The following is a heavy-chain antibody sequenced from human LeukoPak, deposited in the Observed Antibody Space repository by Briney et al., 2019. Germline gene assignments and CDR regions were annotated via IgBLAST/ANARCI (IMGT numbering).Heavy chain of an antibody. CDR3: ARHGCSGGNCHLGY. D-gene: IGHD2-15*01. J-gene: IGHJ4*02. Sequence: GESLKISCKGSGYSFTNYWIGWVRQMPGRGLEWMGIIYPGDSDTRYSPSFQGQVTTSADKSINTAYLQWSSLKASDTAIYYCARHGCSGGNCHLGYWGQGTLVTVSS. CDR2: IYPGDSDT. CDR1: GYSFTNYW. V-gene: IGHV5-51*01.